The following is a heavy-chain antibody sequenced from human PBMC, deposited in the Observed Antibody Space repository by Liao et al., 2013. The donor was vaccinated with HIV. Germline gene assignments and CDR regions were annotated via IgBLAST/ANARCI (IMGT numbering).Heavy chain of an antibody. CDR1: GGSISSSSYY. D-gene: IGHD3-16*01. V-gene: IGHV4-39*07. J-gene: IGHJ4*02. CDR3: ARGFPFEYYVVGGYLDS. Sequence: QLQLQESGPGLVKPSETLSLTCTVSGGSISSSSYYWSWIRQPPGKGLEWIGEINHSGSVNYNPSLRSRVSMSVDTSRNQVSLQVSDVTVADTAIYFCARGFPFEYYVVGGYLDSWGQGTQVTVSS. CDR2: INHSGSV.